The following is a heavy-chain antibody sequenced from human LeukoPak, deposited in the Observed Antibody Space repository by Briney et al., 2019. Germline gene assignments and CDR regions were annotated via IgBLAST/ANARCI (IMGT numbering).Heavy chain of an antibody. J-gene: IGHJ5*02. CDR3: ARDKYSSSALNNWFNP. D-gene: IGHD6-6*01. Sequence: ASAKDSRKASGSPFSSYPISRVRQAPGQRPEWMGRIIPFLLIANYPQKFQGSITITADKSTSTAYMELSSLRSEDTAVYYCARDKYSSSALNNWFNPWGQGTLVTVSS. CDR2: IIPFLLIA. CDR1: GSPFSSYP. V-gene: IGHV1-69*04.